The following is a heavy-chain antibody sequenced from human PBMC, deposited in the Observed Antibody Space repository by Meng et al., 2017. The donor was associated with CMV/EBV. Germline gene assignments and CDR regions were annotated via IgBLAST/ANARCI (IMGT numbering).Heavy chain of an antibody. CDR1: GGCFSGYY. Sequence: QVQLQQSGAGLLMLSETLSLTCAVYGGCFSGYYWSWIRQPPGKGLEWIGEINHSGSTNYNPSLKSRVTISVDTSKNQFSLKLSSVTAADTAVYYCARDSSGWYPHFDYWGQGTLVTVSS. CDR2: INHSGST. CDR3: ARDSSGWYPHFDY. D-gene: IGHD6-19*01. J-gene: IGHJ4*02. V-gene: IGHV4-34*01.